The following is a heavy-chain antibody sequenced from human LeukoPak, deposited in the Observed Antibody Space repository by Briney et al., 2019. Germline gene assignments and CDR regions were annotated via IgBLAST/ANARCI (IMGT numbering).Heavy chain of an antibody. D-gene: IGHD3-10*01. CDR2: ISSDGTNK. J-gene: IGHJ4*02. CDR3: AKAPTGVGSGSY. CDR1: GFIFSSYD. Sequence: PGRSLRLSCAASGFIFSSYDMHWARQAPGKGLEWVALISSDGTNKYYADSVKGRFTISRDNSKNTLYLQMNSLRAEDTAVYYCAKAPTGVGSGSYWGQGTLVTVSS. V-gene: IGHV3-30*18.